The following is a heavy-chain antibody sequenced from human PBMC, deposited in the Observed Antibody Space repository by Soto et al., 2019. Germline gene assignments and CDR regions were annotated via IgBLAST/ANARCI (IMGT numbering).Heavy chain of an antibody. D-gene: IGHD2-2*01. CDR1: GGSISSTSYY. Sequence: SETLSLTCTVSGGSISSTSYYWGWIRQPPGKGLEWIGSIYYSGSTYYNPSLKSRVTISVDTSKNQFSLKLSSVTAADTAVYYCASDNCTSTSCYFVSGNYFDYWGQGALVTVSS. V-gene: IGHV4-39*01. CDR2: IYYSGST. CDR3: ASDNCTSTSCYFVSGNYFDY. J-gene: IGHJ4*02.